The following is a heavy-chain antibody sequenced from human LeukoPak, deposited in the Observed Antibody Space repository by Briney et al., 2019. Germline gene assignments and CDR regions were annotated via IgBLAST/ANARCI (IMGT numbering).Heavy chain of an antibody. D-gene: IGHD1-26*01. CDR1: GYTFTSYG. V-gene: IGHV1-18*01. CDR2: ISAYNGNT. Sequence: ASVKVSFTSSGYTFTSYGISWVRQAPGQGLEWMGWISAYNGNTNYAQKLQGRVTMTTDTSTSTAYMELRSLRSDDTAVYYCARDRESGSYYPKPCDYWGQGTLVTVSS. CDR3: ARDRESGSYYPKPCDY. J-gene: IGHJ4*02.